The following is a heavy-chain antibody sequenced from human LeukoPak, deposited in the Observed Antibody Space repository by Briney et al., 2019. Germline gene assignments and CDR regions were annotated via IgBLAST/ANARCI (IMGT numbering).Heavy chain of an antibody. Sequence: ASVNVSCKTSGYTFTGYYMFWVRQAPGQGLERMAWINPNSGGTNYAQRFQGRVTLTRDTSIATAYMELSSLKSDDTAVYFCARDLYSSATDLYSSAWTGAFDVWGQGTMVTVSS. CDR3: ARDLYSSATDLYSSAWTGAFDV. D-gene: IGHD6-19*01. CDR1: GYTFTGYY. V-gene: IGHV1-2*02. CDR2: INPNSGGT. J-gene: IGHJ3*01.